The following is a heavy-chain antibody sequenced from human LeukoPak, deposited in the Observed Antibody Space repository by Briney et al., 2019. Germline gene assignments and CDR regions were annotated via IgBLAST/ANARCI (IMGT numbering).Heavy chain of an antibody. CDR3: AKTSSPEYSSGWYAHAFDI. J-gene: IGHJ3*02. CDR2: ISYDGSNK. V-gene: IGHV3-30*18. Sequence: GGSLRLSCAASGFTFSSYGMHWVRQAPGKGLEWVAVISYDGSNKYYAGSVKGRFTISRDNSKNTLYLQMNSLRAEDTAVYYCAKTSSPEYSSGWYAHAFDIWGQGTMVTVSS. D-gene: IGHD6-19*01. CDR1: GFTFSSYG.